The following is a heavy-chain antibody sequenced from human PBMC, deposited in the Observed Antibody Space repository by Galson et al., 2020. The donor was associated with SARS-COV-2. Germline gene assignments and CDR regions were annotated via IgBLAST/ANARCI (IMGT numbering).Heavy chain of an antibody. J-gene: IGHJ4*02. CDR2: INPNGGGT. CDR3: AKGTLYYYNSGSYRFDS. D-gene: IGHD3-10*01. Sequence: GESLKISCKASGYSFTAYYMHWVRQAPGQGLEWMGWINPNGGGTSYAQKFKARLTMTRDTSISTAYLELSRLTSDDMAVYYCAKGTLYYYNSGSYRFDSWGQGTLVTVSS. V-gene: IGHV1-2*02. CDR1: GYSFTAYY.